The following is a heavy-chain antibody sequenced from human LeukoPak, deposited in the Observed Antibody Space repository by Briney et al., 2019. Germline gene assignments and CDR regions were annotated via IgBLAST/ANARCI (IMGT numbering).Heavy chain of an antibody. CDR1: GGSISSYY. J-gene: IGHJ4*02. CDR3: ARVGSSTNGEIDY. CDR2: IYYSGST. V-gene: IGHV4-59*01. D-gene: IGHD2-2*01. Sequence: SETLSLTCTVSGGSISSYYWSWIRQPPGKGLEWFGYIYYSGSTNYNPSLKSRVTISVDTSKNQFSLKLSSVTAADTAVYYCARVGSSTNGEIDYWGQGTLVTVSS.